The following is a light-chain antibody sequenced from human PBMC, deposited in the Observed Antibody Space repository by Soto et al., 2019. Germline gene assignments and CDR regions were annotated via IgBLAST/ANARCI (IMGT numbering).Light chain of an antibody. Sequence: DIQMTQSPSTLSGSVGGRFTITCRASQSISSWLAWYQQKPGTAPKLLIYKASSLQSGVPSRFSGSGSGTEFTLTISSLQPDDFATYYCQQYVTAFRSFGQGTKVDI. CDR3: QQYVTAFRS. CDR2: KAS. CDR1: QSISSW. J-gene: IGKJ1*01. V-gene: IGKV1-5*03.